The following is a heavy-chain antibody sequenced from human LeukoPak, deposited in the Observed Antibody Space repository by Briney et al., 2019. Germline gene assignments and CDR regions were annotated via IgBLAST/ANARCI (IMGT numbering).Heavy chain of an antibody. V-gene: IGHV4-59*01. J-gene: IGHJ5*02. CDR3: ARDRVLWFGEPFDP. CDR2: IYYSGST. CDR1: GGSISSYY. D-gene: IGHD3-10*01. Sequence: SETLSLTCTVSGGSISSYYWSWIRQPPGKGLELIGYIYYSGSTNYNPSLKSRVTISVDTSKNQFSLKLSSVTAADTAVYYCARDRVLWFGEPFDPWSQGTLVTVSS.